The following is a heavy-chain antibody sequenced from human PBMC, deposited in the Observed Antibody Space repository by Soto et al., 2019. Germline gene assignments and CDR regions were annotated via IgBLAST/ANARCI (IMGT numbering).Heavy chain of an antibody. CDR3: AKDIPPGYCTSTSCYPDY. D-gene: IGHD2-2*03. J-gene: IGHJ4*02. CDR1: GFTFSNYA. CDR2: ISGSGGST. Sequence: GGSLRLSCAASGFTFSNYAMSWVRQAPGKGLEWVSGISGSGGSTNYADSVKGRFTISRDNSKNTLYLQMNSLRAEDTAVYYCAKDIPPGYCTSTSCYPDYWGPGTLVTVSS. V-gene: IGHV3-23*01.